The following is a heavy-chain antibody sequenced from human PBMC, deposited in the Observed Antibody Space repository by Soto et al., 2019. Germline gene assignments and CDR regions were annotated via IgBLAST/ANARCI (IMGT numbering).Heavy chain of an antibody. J-gene: IGHJ6*02. CDR3: TRDGDGRMTTNPYYYYGMDV. CDR1: GGSFSGYY. CDR2: INHRGST. V-gene: IGHV4-34*01. D-gene: IGHD2-21*02. Sequence: SETLSLTCAVYGGSFSGYYWSWIRQPPGKGLEWIGEINHRGSTSYNPSLKRRVSISVDTSKNQFSLNLSSVTAADTAVYYCTRDGDGRMTTNPYYYYGMDVWGPGITVTVSS.